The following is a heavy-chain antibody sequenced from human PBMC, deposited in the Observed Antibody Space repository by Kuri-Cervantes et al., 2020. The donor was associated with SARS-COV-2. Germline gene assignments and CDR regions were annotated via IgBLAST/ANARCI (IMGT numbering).Heavy chain of an antibody. CDR1: GFTFSNAW. CDR3: TTDFVVVPAAFFDY. CDR2: IKSKTDGGTT. V-gene: IGHV3-15*01. Sequence: GESLKISCAASGFTFSNAWMSWVRRAPGKGLEWVGRIKSKTDGGTTDYAAPVKGRFTISRDDSKNTLYLQMNSLKTEDTAVYYCTTDFVVVPAAFFDYWGQGTLVTVSS. J-gene: IGHJ4*02. D-gene: IGHD2-2*01.